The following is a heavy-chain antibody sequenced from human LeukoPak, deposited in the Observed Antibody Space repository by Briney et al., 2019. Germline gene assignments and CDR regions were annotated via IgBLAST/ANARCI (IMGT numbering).Heavy chain of an antibody. J-gene: IGHJ5*02. CDR1: GGSFSGYY. Sequence: SETLSLTCAVYGGSFSGYYWSWLRQPPGKGLEWIGEINHSGSTNYNPSLTSRVTISVDTTKNQFSLKLSSVTAADTAVYYCARSSWYRSWFDPWGREPWSPSPQ. D-gene: IGHD6-13*01. CDR3: ARSSWYRSWFDP. V-gene: IGHV4-34*01. CDR2: INHSGST.